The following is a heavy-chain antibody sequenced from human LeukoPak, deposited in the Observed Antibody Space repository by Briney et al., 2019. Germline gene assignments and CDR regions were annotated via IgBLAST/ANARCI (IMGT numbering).Heavy chain of an antibody. CDR1: GYTFTSYD. CDR2: INPNTGNP. D-gene: IGHD3-16*02. V-gene: IGHV7-4-1*02. J-gene: IGHJ5*02. Sequence: ASVKVSCKASGYTFTSYDINWVRQAPGRGLEWMGWINPNTGNPTYAQGFTGRFVFSLDTSVSTAYLQISSLKAEDTAVYYCARAYQPLGGLSFPDQWGQGTLVTVSS. CDR3: ARAYQPLGGLSFPDQ.